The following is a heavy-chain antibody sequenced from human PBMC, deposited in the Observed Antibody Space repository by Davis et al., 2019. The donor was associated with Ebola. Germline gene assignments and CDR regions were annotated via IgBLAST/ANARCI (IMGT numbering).Heavy chain of an antibody. D-gene: IGHD3/OR15-3a*01. V-gene: IGHV3-23*01. CDR2: ISYSGGST. J-gene: IGHJ4*02. CDR1: GFTFTTYA. Sequence: GESLKISCAASGFTFTTYALSWVRQAPGQGLEWVSTISYSGGSTYYADSVKGRFTISRDNAKNTLYLQMNSLRAEDTAVYYCARDGTVNVASLDYWGQGTLVTVSS. CDR3: ARDGTVNVASLDY.